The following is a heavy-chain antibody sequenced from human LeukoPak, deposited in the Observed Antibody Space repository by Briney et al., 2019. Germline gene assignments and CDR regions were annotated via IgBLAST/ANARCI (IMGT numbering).Heavy chain of an antibody. D-gene: IGHD5-18*01. V-gene: IGHV3-30*18. CDR1: GFTFSDYY. CDR2: ISYDGSNK. J-gene: IGHJ5*02. Sequence: GGSLRLSCAASGFTFSDYYMSWIRQAPGKGLEWVAVISYDGSNKYYADSVKGRFTISRDNSKNTLYLQMNSLRAEDTAVYYCAKDSSYGYGPWGQGTLVTVSS. CDR3: AKDSSYGYGP.